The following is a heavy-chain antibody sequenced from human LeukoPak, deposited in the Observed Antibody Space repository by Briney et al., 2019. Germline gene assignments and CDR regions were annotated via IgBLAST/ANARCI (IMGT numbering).Heavy chain of an antibody. Sequence: PSETLSLTCTVSGGSISSYYWSWIRQPPGKGLEWIGYIYYSGSTNYNPSLKSRVTISVGTSKNQFSLKLSSVTAADTAVYYCARDLAAAGPYYYYMDVWGKGTTVTISS. CDR2: IYYSGST. J-gene: IGHJ6*03. D-gene: IGHD6-13*01. CDR1: GGSISSYY. V-gene: IGHV4-59*01. CDR3: ARDLAAAGPYYYYMDV.